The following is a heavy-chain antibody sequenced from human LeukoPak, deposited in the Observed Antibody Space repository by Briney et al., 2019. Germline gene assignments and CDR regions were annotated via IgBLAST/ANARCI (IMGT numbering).Heavy chain of an antibody. CDR1: GFSFNSHG. CDR3: TRDTHFYDY. Sequence: GGSLRLSCATSGFSFNSHGMNWVRQAPGKGLEWVSYISVSDGTIYYADSVKGRFTISSYNAKNSLFLQMNSLRVEDPAIYYCTRDTHFYDYWGQGTLVTVSS. V-gene: IGHV3-48*01. J-gene: IGHJ4*02. D-gene: IGHD2/OR15-2a*01. CDR2: ISVSDGTI.